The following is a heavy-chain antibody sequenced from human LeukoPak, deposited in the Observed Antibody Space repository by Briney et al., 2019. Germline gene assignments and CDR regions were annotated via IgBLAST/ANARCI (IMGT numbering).Heavy chain of an antibody. CDR1: GYTFTSYG. J-gene: IGHJ6*02. Sequence: ASVKVSCKASGYTFTSYGISWVRQARGQGLEWMGWISAYNGNTNYAQKLQGRVTMTTDTSTSTAYMELRSLRSDDTAVYYCARDGRYCSGGSCYPPYYYYGMDVWGQGTTVTVSS. V-gene: IGHV1-18*01. CDR2: ISAYNGNT. CDR3: ARDGRYCSGGSCYPPYYYYGMDV. D-gene: IGHD2-15*01.